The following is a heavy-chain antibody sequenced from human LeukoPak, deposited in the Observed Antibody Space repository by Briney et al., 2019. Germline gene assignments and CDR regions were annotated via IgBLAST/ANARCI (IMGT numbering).Heavy chain of an antibody. Sequence: PSETLSLTCAVYGGSFSGYYWSWIRQPPGKGLEWIGEINHSGSTNYNPSLKSRVTISVDTSKNQFSLKLSSVTAADTAVYYCAGDSYYYYGMDVWGQGTTVTVSS. CDR3: AGDSYYYYGMDV. J-gene: IGHJ6*02. CDR2: INHSGST. CDR1: GGSFSGYY. V-gene: IGHV4-34*01.